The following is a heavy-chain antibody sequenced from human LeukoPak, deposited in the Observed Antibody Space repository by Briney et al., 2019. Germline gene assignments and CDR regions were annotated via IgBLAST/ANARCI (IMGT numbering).Heavy chain of an antibody. J-gene: IGHJ4*02. CDR3: ATGGAVPAASELDY. V-gene: IGHV5-10-1*01. CDR1: WNNFTNSL. D-gene: IGHD2-2*01. Sequence: GESLKNSRKGSWNNFTNSLISWVRQIPGESLGGMGGIDPSDSYTNYSPSFQGHVTISADKSISTAYLQWSSLKASDTAMYYCATGGAVPAASELDYWGQGTLVTVSS. CDR2: IDPSDSYT.